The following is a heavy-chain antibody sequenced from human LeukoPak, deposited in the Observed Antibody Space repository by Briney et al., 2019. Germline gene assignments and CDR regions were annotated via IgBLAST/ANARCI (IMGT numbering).Heavy chain of an antibody. Sequence: SETLSLTCTVSGGSISSYYWSWIRQPPGKGLEWIGYIYYSGSTNYNPSLKSRVTISVDTSKNQFSLKLSSVTAADTAVYYCARALRGYSSGWYNYWGQGTLVTVSS. CDR2: IYYSGST. J-gene: IGHJ4*02. CDR3: ARALRGYSSGWYNY. V-gene: IGHV4-59*08. CDR1: GGSISSYY. D-gene: IGHD6-19*01.